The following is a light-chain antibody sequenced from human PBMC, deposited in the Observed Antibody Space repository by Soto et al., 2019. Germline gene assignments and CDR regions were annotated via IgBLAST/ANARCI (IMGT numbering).Light chain of an antibody. V-gene: IGKV3-20*01. CDR2: GAS. Sequence: EIVVTQSPGTLSLSPGERATLSCRASQSVSSSYLAWYQQKPGQAPRLLIYGASSRATGIPDRFSGSGSGTDFTLTISRLEPEDCAVYYCQQYGSAPPLSFGGGTKVEI. J-gene: IGKJ4*01. CDR3: QQYGSAPPLS. CDR1: QSVSSSY.